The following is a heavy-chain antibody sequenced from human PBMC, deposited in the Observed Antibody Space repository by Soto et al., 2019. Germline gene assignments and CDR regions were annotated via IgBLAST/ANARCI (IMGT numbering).Heavy chain of an antibody. Sequence: AGSLRLSCAASGFTFTRYSMNWVRQAPGKGLEWVSSISSTTNYIYYGDSMKGRFTISRDNAKNSLYLEMNSLRAEDTAVYYGARESEDLTSNFDYWGQGTLVTVSS. J-gene: IGHJ4*02. CDR1: GFTFTRYS. V-gene: IGHV3-21*06. CDR3: ARESEDLTSNFDY. CDR2: ISSTTNYI.